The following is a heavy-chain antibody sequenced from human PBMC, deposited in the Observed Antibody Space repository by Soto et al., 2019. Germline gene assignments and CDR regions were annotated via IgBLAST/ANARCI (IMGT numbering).Heavy chain of an antibody. Sequence: GGSLRLSCAASGFTFSKVWMSWVRQAPGKGLEWIGRIRSNSDGGTTDDGAPVKGRFTISRDDSKNTLYLEMNSLKLEDTAVYYCTTDLNNNGWAKWGQGTLVTVSS. V-gene: IGHV3-15*01. CDR3: TTDLNNNGWAK. J-gene: IGHJ4*02. CDR2: IRSNSDGGTT. D-gene: IGHD6-19*01. CDR1: GFTFSKVW.